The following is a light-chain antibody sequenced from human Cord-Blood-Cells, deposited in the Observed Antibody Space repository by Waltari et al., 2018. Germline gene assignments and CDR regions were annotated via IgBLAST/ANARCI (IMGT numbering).Light chain of an antibody. V-gene: IGLV2-23*01. CDR3: CSYAGSSTYVV. CDR1: SSDVGSYNL. CDR2: EGS. Sequence: QSALTQPASVSGSPGQSITISCTGTSSDVGSYNLVSSYQQHPGKAPKLMIYEGSKRPSGVSNRFSGSKSGNTASLTISGLQAEDEADYYCCSYAGSSTYVVFGGGT. J-gene: IGLJ2*01.